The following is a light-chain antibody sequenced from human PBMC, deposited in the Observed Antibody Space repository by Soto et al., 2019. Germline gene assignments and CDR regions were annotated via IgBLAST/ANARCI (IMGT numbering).Light chain of an antibody. J-gene: IGKJ3*01. Sequence: EVVLTQSPGTLSLSPGERATLSCRASQGVTTAYLAWYQHKPGQAPRLLIYGASNRATGIPDRFSGSGSGTYFTLTISSLEPEDFAVYSCQQYGASPLFTVGPGTKVDLK. CDR3: QQYGASPLFT. CDR1: QGVTTAY. CDR2: GAS. V-gene: IGKV3-20*01.